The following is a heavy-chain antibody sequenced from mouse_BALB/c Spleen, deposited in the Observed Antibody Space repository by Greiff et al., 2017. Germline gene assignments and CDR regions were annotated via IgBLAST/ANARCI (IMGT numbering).Heavy chain of an antibody. D-gene: IGHD1-1*01. V-gene: IGHV5-6-5*01. CDR2: ISSGGST. CDR3: ARELQAY. Sequence: EVQVVESGGGLVKPGGSLKLSCAASGFTFSSYAMSWVRQTPEKRLEWVASISSGGSTYYPDSVKGRFTISRDNARNILYLQMSSLRSEDTAMYYCARELQAYWGQGTLVTVSA. CDR1: GFTFSSYA. J-gene: IGHJ3*01.